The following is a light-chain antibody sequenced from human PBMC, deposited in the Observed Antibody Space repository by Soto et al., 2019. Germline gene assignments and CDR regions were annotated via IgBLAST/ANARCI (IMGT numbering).Light chain of an antibody. Sequence: DIQMTQCPSTLSASVGDRVTITCRASQGISSYLALYQQKPGKAPKLLIYAASTLQSGVPSRFSGSGSGTEFTLTISSLQPEDFATYYRQQLNSYLITFGQGTRLEIK. J-gene: IGKJ5*01. CDR2: AAS. V-gene: IGKV1-9*01. CDR3: QQLNSYLIT. CDR1: QGISSY.